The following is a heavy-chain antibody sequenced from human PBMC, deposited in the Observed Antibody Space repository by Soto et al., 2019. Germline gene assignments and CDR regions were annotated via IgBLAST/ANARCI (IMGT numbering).Heavy chain of an antibody. V-gene: IGHV5-10-1*01. J-gene: IGHJ6*02. Sequence: GESLKISCKGSGYSFTSYWISWVRQMPGKGLEWMGRIDPSDSYTNYSPSFQGHATISADKSISTAYLQWSSLKASDTAMYYCARLPQRYAEDNYDILTGHIPYYYYGMDVWGQGTTVTVSS. CDR3: ARLPQRYAEDNYDILTGHIPYYYYGMDV. CDR2: IDPSDSYT. D-gene: IGHD3-9*01. CDR1: GYSFTSYW.